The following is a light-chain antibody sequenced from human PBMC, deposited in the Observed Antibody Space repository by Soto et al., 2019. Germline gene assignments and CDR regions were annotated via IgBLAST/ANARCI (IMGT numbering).Light chain of an antibody. CDR1: SSNIGSTR. CDR2: SDN. J-gene: IGLJ1*01. CDR3: AAWDNSLNGYV. Sequence: QRVRNHPPSATGAPGQMGGISCSGTSSNIGSTRANWYRQLPGSAPKLLIYSDNQRPSGVPDRFSGSKSGTSASLAISGLQSEDEADYYCAAWDNSLNGYVFGTGTKVTVL. V-gene: IGLV1-44*01.